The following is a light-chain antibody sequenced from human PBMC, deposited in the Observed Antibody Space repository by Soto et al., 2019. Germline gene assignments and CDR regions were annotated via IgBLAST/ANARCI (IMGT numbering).Light chain of an antibody. CDR3: QHYGSSPGLT. J-gene: IGKJ4*01. CDR2: GAS. CDR1: QSVTSSS. V-gene: IGKV3-20*01. Sequence: EVVLTQSPGTLSLSPGERATLFCRASQSVTSSSMAWHQQQPGQAPRLLIYGASSRATGIPDRFSGSGSVTDFTLTISRLESEDSAVDYCQHYGSSPGLTFGGGTKVEIK.